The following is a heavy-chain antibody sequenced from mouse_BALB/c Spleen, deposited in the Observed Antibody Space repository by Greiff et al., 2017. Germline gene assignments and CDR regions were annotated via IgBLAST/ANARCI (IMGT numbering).Heavy chain of an antibody. D-gene: IGHD1-1*01. Sequence: EVQRVESGGGLVKPGGSLKLSCAASGFTFSSYTMSWVRQTPEKRLEWVATISSGGSYTYYPDSVKGRFTISRDNAKNTLYLQMSSLKSEDIAMYYCTRRGYGSSYDAMDYWGQGTSVTVSS. V-gene: IGHV5-6-4*01. CDR1: GFTFSSYT. J-gene: IGHJ4*01. CDR3: TRRGYGSSYDAMDY. CDR2: ISSGGSYT.